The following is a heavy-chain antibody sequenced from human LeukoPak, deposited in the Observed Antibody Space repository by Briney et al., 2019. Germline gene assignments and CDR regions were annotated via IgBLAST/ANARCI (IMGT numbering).Heavy chain of an antibody. CDR1: GFTFSSYS. Sequence: GGSLRLSCAASGFTFSSYSMNWVRQAPGKGLEWVSYISSSSSTIYYADSVKGRFTISRDNAKKSLYLQMNSLRVEDTAVYNCARDFSSWDCGDYVESYYMDVWGKGTTVTVSS. CDR3: ARDFSSWDCGDYVESYYMDV. D-gene: IGHD4-17*01. CDR2: ISSSSSTI. V-gene: IGHV3-48*01. J-gene: IGHJ6*03.